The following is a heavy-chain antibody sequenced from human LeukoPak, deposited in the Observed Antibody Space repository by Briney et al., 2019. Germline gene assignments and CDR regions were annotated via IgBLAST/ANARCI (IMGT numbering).Heavy chain of an antibody. CDR3: ARADVYYYMDV. J-gene: IGHJ6*03. V-gene: IGHV1-46*01. Sequence: ASVKVSCKASGYTFTSYYMHWARQAPGQGLEWMGIINPSGGSTSYAQKFQGRVTMTTDTSTSTAYMELRSLRSDDTAVYYCARADVYYYMDVWGKGTTVTVSS. CDR1: GYTFTSYY. CDR2: INPSGGST.